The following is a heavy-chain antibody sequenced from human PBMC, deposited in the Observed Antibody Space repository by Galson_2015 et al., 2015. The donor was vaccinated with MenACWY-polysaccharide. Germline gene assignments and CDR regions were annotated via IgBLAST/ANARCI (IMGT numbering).Heavy chain of an antibody. CDR1: GFTFSSYW. V-gene: IGHV3-7*03. D-gene: IGHD2-2*01. CDR2: IKQDESEK. CDR3: ARAWEVPPAHYFDH. J-gene: IGHJ4*02. Sequence: SLRLSCAASGFTFSSYWMSWVLQAPGKGLEWVANIKQDESEKYYVDSVKGRFTISRDNAKNSLYLEMNSLRAEDTAVYYCARAWEVPPAHYFDHWGQGRLVIVSS.